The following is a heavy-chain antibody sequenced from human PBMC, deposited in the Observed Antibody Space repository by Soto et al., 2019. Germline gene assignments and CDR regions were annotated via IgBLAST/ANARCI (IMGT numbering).Heavy chain of an antibody. CDR3: ARDTYDRLGGDY. Sequence: QVYLVESGGGVVQPGRSLRLSCAASGFTFNNYNMHWVRQAPGKGLEWVARISYDGSNKNYPDSVKGRFIISRDNSENTLYLHMNSLRLEDTAVYYCARDTYDRLGGDYWGQGSLVTVSS. J-gene: IGHJ4*02. CDR1: GFTFNNYN. V-gene: IGHV3-30*03. D-gene: IGHD3-16*01. CDR2: ISYDGSNK.